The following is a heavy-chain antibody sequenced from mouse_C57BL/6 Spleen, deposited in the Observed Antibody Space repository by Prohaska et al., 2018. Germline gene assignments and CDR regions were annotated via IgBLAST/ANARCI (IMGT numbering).Heavy chain of an antibody. CDR2: IDPETGGT. V-gene: IGHV1-15*01. CDR3: TRSNYYGRSPAYFDV. CDR1: GYTFTDYE. J-gene: IGHJ1*03. D-gene: IGHD1-1*01. Sequence: GASVTLSCKASGYTFTDYEMHWVKQTPVHGLEWIGAIDPETGGTAYNQKFKGKAILTADKSSSTAYMELRSLTSEDSAVYYCTRSNYYGRSPAYFDVWGTGTTVTVSS.